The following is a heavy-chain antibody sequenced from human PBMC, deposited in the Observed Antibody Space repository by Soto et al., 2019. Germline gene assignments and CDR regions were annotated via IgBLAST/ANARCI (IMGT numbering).Heavy chain of an antibody. CDR2: VSSTGSS. J-gene: IGHJ5*02. Sequence: SDTLSLTCPVSGGSISKYYWSWIRPSAEKRLEWIGRVSSTGSSYYNPSLKSRVTISVDTSKNQVSLNLTSVTAADTAVYYCARGVPAAGTDWFDPWGQGTLVTVS. CDR1: GGSISKYY. CDR3: ARGVPAAGTDWFDP. D-gene: IGHD6-13*01. V-gene: IGHV4-4*07.